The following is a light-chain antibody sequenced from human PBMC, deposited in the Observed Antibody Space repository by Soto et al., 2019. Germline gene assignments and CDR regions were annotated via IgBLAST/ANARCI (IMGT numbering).Light chain of an antibody. J-gene: IGKJ4*01. CDR2: ASS. Sequence: DIQMTKSPPSLSATVGDRVTISGRASHRIRKCVSWYQQKPGTAPILLLSASSTLQSGVPSRCSGSGSCADLTLIISMLQNDDYATYFLQQTDSTPHTFVQGANVEI. CDR3: QQTDSTPHT. CDR1: HRIRKC. V-gene: IGKV1-39*01.